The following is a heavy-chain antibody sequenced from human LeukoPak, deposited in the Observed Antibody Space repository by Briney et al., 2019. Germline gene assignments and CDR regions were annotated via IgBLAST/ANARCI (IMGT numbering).Heavy chain of an antibody. CDR3: AKGYYDYVWGSYYFDY. Sequence: GGSLRLSCAASGFTFSSYAMCSVRQAPGKGLEWVSAISGSGGSTYYADSVKGRFTISRDNSRDTLYLQMNILRAEDTAVYYCAKGYYDYVWGSYYFDYWGQGTLVTVSS. J-gene: IGHJ4*02. CDR1: GFTFSSYA. D-gene: IGHD3-16*01. V-gene: IGHV3-23*01. CDR2: ISGSGGST.